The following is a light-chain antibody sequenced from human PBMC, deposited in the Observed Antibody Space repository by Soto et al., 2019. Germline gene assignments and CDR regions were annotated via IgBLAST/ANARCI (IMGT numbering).Light chain of an antibody. J-gene: IGLJ2*01. V-gene: IGLV2-14*01. CDR3: SSYTSTNTLV. Sequence: QSALTQPASVSGSPGQSITISCTGTSSDVGGYNYVSWYQQHPGKAPKLMIYEVSNRPSGVSNRFSGSKFGNTASLTISGLQAEDEADYYCSSYTSTNTLVFGGGTQVTVL. CDR2: EVS. CDR1: SSDVGGYNY.